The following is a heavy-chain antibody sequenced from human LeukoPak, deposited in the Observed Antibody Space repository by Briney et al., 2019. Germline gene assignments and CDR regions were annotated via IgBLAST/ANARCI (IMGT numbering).Heavy chain of an antibody. V-gene: IGHV4-39*01. CDR1: GGSISSSGYY. CDR3: ARHLYGDYGPFDY. J-gene: IGHJ4*02. CDR2: IYYSGST. D-gene: IGHD4-17*01. Sequence: SETLSLTCTVSGGSISSSGYYWGWIRQPPGEGLEWIGSIYYSGSTYYNPSLKSRVTISVDTSKNQFSLKVSSVTAADTALYYCARHLYGDYGPFDYWGQGTPVTVSS.